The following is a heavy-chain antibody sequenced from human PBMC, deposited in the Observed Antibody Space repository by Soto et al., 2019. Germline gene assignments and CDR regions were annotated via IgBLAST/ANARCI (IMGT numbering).Heavy chain of an antibody. CDR2: IWYDGSNK. J-gene: IGHJ6*02. D-gene: IGHD5-18*01. Sequence: GKGLEWVAVIWYDGSNKYYADSVKGRFTISRDNSKNTLYLQMNSLRAEDTAVYYCARDWANTAMVTRYYYSGMEFLLQGSTVTV. V-gene: IGHV3-33*01. CDR3: ARDWANTAMVTRYYYSGMEF.